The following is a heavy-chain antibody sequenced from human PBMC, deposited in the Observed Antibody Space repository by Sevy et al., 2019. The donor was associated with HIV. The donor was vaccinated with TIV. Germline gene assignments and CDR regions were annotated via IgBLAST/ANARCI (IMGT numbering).Heavy chain of an antibody. CDR2: VYYFGST. Sequence: SETLSLTCSVSGASVSAANDYWSWIRQPPGKGLEWIGNVYYFGSTNYNPSLKCRVTISLDTSKKQYSLKLSSVTAADTAVYDCARDQYYDIGTGLYAMDVWGQGTTVTVSS. V-gene: IGHV4-61*01. J-gene: IGHJ6*02. D-gene: IGHD3-9*01. CDR1: GASVSAANDY. CDR3: ARDQYYDIGTGLYAMDV.